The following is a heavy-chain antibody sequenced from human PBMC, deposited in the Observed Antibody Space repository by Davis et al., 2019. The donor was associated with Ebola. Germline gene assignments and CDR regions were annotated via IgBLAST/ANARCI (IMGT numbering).Heavy chain of an antibody. CDR2: IYHSGST. D-gene: IGHD5-18*01. Sequence: MPGGSLRLSCTVSGGSVSSGSYYWGWIRQPPGKGLGWIGTIYHSGSTYYNPSLESRVTISLDTSKNQFSLKLSSVTAADTAVYYCARGRYSYGYFDYWGQGTLVTVSP. CDR3: ARGRYSYGYFDY. J-gene: IGHJ4*02. V-gene: IGHV4-39*07. CDR1: GGSVSSGSYY.